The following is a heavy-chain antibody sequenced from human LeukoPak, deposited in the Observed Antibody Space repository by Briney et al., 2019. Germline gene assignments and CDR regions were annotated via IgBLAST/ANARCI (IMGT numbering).Heavy chain of an antibody. J-gene: IGHJ4*02. CDR1: GYTFTGYY. Sequence: ASVKVSCKASGYTFTGYYMHWVRQAPGQGLEWMGWINPNSGGTNYAQKFQGRVTMTRDTSISTAYMELSRLRSDDTAVYYCARDSSTIAVASTGYWGQGTLVTVSS. D-gene: IGHD6-19*01. V-gene: IGHV1-2*02. CDR3: ARDSSTIAVASTGY. CDR2: INPNSGGT.